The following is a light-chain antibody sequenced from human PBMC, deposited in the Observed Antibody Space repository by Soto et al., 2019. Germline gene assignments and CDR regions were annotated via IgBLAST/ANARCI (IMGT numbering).Light chain of an antibody. CDR2: EVS. CDR3: SSYTSSSTLVV. V-gene: IGLV2-14*01. J-gene: IGLJ2*01. CDR1: SSDVGGYNY. Sequence: QSVLTQPASVSGSPGQSITISRTGTSSDVGGYNYVSWYQQHPGKAPKLMIYEVSNRPSGVSNRFSGSKSGNTASLTISGLQAEDEADYCSSYTSSSTLVVFGGGTKLTVL.